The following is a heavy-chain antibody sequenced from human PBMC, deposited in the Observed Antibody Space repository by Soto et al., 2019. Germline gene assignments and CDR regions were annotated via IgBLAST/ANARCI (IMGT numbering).Heavy chain of an antibody. D-gene: IGHD3-16*01. CDR1: TFSFSDSA. Sequence: EVRLVESGGGLVQPGGSLRLSCEASTFSFSDSAMSWVRQAPGKGPEWVSAISGSGGSTYYAGSVKGRFTISRDNSKNTLFLQMNSLRAEDTAVYYCANGYTSTGEWGQGTLVTVSS. CDR2: ISGSGGST. CDR3: ANGYTSTGE. J-gene: IGHJ4*02. V-gene: IGHV3-23*04.